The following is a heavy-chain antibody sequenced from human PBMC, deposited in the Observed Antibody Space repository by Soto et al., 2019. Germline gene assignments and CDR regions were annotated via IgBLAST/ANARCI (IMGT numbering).Heavy chain of an antibody. Sequence: QVQLVESGGGVVQPGRSLRLSCTASGFTFSSFAMHWVRQAPGKGLEWVAVISYDGTSKYFADSVKGRFTISRDNSKNTLYLQMNSLRAEDTAVYFCARDLCRGGSCYSGYWGQGTLVTVSS. CDR1: GFTFSSFA. J-gene: IGHJ4*02. V-gene: IGHV3-30-3*01. CDR2: ISYDGTSK. D-gene: IGHD2-15*01. CDR3: ARDLCRGGSCYSGY.